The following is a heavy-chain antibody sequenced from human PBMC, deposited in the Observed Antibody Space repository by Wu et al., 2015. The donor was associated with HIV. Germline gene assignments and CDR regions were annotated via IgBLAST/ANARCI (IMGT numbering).Heavy chain of an antibody. Sequence: QVQLVQSGAEVKKPGASMKVSCKASGYTFTSYGISWVRQAPGQGLEWMGWISGYNGNTNYAQNLQGRVTMTTDTSTSTVYMELRSLRSDDTAVYYCATSLEARITMVRGLFDYWGQGTLVTVSS. J-gene: IGHJ4*02. CDR2: ISGYNGNT. CDR1: GYTFTSYG. CDR3: ATSLEARITMVRGLFDY. D-gene: IGHD3-10*01. V-gene: IGHV1-18*01.